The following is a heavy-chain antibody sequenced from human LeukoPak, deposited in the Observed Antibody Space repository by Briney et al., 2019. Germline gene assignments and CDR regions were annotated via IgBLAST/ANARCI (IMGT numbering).Heavy chain of an antibody. CDR2: IIPIFGTA. V-gene: IGHV1-69*13. J-gene: IGHJ4*02. CDR1: GGTFSSYA. D-gene: IGHD6-6*01. CDR3: ANPARDSRVYSSSSKVVFDY. Sequence: AASVKVSCKASGGTFSSYAISWVRQAPGQGLEWMGGIIPIFGTANYAQKFQGRVTITADESTSTAYMELSSLRSEDTAVYYCANPARDSRVYSSSSKVVFDYWGQGTLVTVPS.